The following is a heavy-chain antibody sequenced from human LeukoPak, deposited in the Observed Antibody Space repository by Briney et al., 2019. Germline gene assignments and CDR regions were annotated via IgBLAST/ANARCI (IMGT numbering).Heavy chain of an antibody. Sequence: GGSLRLSCAASGFTFSSYAMHWVRQAPGKGLEWVAVISYDGSNKYYADSVKGRFTISRDNSKNTLYLQMNSLRAEDTAVYYCAKRVAGTTYCFDYWGQGTLVTVSS. CDR1: GFTFSSYA. CDR2: ISYDGSNK. J-gene: IGHJ4*02. V-gene: IGHV3-30*04. CDR3: AKRVAGTTYCFDY. D-gene: IGHD1-1*01.